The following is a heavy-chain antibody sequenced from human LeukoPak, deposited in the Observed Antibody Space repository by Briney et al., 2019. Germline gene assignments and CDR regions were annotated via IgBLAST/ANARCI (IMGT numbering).Heavy chain of an antibody. J-gene: IGHJ4*02. Sequence: PGGSLRLSCAASGFSVSSNYMSWVRQAPGKGLEWVSVIYSGGTTYYADSVKGRFTISRDTSKNTLYLQMNSLRAEDTAVYYCATFGGNSSSDYFDYWGQGTLVTVSS. V-gene: IGHV3-53*01. CDR3: ATFGGNSSSDYFDY. CDR1: GFSVSSNY. D-gene: IGHD6-6*01. CDR2: IYSGGTT.